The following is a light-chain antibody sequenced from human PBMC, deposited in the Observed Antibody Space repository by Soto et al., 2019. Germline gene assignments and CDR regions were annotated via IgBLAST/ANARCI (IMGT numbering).Light chain of an antibody. Sequence: ILMTHSPATLSASPVERVTFSSSASQSVSRNLAWYQQKPGHGPRLLIYGASSRATGIPDRFSGSGSGTEFTLTITGLQSEDFAVYYCQQYQKWPPITFGQGTRLEIK. CDR2: GAS. CDR3: QQYQKWPPIT. V-gene: IGKV3-15*01. J-gene: IGKJ5*01. CDR1: QSVSRN.